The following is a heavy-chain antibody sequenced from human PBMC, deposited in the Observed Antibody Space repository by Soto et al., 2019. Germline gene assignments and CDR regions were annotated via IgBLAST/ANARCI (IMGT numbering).Heavy chain of an antibody. V-gene: IGHV4-31*03. CDR1: GVSLTSGTYY. J-gene: IGHJ4*02. CDR2: IFYSGST. D-gene: IGHD7-27*01. CDR3: ATTGDHFAY. Sequence: SETVSLTCTVSGVSLTSGTYYCSWIRQHPGKGLEWIGYIFYSGSTDYNPSLKSRVDISVDTSKNQFSLKLNSVTAADTAVSFCATTGDHFAYWGQGTLVTLSS.